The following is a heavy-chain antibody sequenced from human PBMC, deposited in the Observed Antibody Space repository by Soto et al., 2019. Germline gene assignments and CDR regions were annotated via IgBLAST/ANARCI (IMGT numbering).Heavy chain of an antibody. D-gene: IGHD4-17*01. V-gene: IGHV3-9*01. J-gene: IGHJ4*02. CDR3: VKDALTTVAYHFDY. CDR1: GFRFDDYG. Sequence: GGSLRLSCEVSGFRFDDYGMHWVRQAPGKGLEWIAGISRDSRSISYGASMKGRFTISRDNAKNSLYLQLNSLRADDTAFYYCVKDALTTVAYHFDYWGQGTLVTVS. CDR2: ISRDSRSI.